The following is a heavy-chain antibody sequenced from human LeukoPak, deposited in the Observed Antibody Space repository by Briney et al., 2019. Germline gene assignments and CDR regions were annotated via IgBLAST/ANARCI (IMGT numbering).Heavy chain of an antibody. CDR3: ARDRTGSYYQSPPYYFDY. D-gene: IGHD1-26*01. CDR1: GFTFSNYV. J-gene: IGHJ4*02. Sequence: GGSLRLSCAASGFTFSNYVMSWVRQAPGKGLEWVSGISGSGDSTYYADSVKGRFTISRDNAKNSLYLQMNSLRAEDTAVYYCARDRTGSYYQSPPYYFDYWGQGTLVTVSS. V-gene: IGHV3-23*01. CDR2: ISGSGDST.